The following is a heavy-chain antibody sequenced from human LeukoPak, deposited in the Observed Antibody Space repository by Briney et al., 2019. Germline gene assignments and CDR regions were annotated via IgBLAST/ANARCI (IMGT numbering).Heavy chain of an antibody. CDR1: GGSISSYY. CDR2: IYYSGST. V-gene: IGHV4-59*01. D-gene: IGHD4-17*01. CDR3: AGYGDYENAFDI. Sequence: PSETLSLTCNVSGGSISSYYWSWIRQPPGKGLEWIGYIYYSGSTNYNPSLKSRVTISVDTSKNQFSLKLSSVTAADTAVYYCAGYGDYENAFDIWGQGTMVTVSS. J-gene: IGHJ3*02.